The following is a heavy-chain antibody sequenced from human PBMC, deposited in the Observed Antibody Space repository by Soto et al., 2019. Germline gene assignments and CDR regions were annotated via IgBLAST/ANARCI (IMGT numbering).Heavy chain of an antibody. V-gene: IGHV1-3*01. CDR2: IHAGDGNT. D-gene: IGHD3-16*01. CDR1: GYTFTNYA. Sequence: ASLKVSCKASGYTFTNYAMHWVRQAPGQRPEWMGWIHAGDGNTKFSQNFQGRVTFTRDTSANTAYMELSSLRSEDTAVYYCAFGTDYFHYWGQGTLVTVSS. CDR3: AFGTDYFHY. J-gene: IGHJ1*01.